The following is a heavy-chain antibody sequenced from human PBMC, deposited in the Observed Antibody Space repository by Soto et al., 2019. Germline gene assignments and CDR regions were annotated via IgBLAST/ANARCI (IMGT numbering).Heavy chain of an antibody. J-gene: IGHJ5*02. CDR1: GFTFNNAW. CDR2: IKIITDGGTT. CDR3: TTADSSDEYDSGGYYYRRFAP. V-gene: IGHV3-15*01. D-gene: IGHD3-22*01. Sequence: GGSLRLSCAASGFTFNNAWMSWVRQAPGKGLEWVGRIKIITDGGTTDYAAPVKGRFTISRDDSKHTLYLQMNSLKTEDTAMYSFTTADSSDEYDSGGYYYRRFAPWGQGTLVTVSS.